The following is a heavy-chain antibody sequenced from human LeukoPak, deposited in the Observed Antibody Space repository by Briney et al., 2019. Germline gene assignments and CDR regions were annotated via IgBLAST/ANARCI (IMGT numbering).Heavy chain of an antibody. CDR1: GGSFSGYY. J-gene: IGHJ4*02. V-gene: IGHV4-34*01. CDR3: ARTGGSSGYYYVAAKKYYFDY. Sequence: SETLSLTCAVYGGSFSGYYWSWIRQPPGKGLEWIGEINHSGSTNYNPSLKSRVTISVDTSKNQFSLKLSSVTAADTAVYYCARTGGSSGYYYVAAKKYYFDYWGQGTLVTVSS. D-gene: IGHD3-22*01. CDR2: INHSGST.